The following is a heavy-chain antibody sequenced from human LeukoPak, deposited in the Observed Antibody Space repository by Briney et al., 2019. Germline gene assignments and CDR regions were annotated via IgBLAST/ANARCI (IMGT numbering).Heavy chain of an antibody. D-gene: IGHD2-2*01. CDR1: GYTFTGYY. CDR2: INPNSGGT. V-gene: IGHV1-2*02. CDR3: ARGGPAAYTDVGYYYYYYMDV. Sequence: ASVTVSCKASGYTFTGYYMHWVRQAPGQGLEWMGWINPNSGGTNYAQKFQGRVTMTRDTSISTAYIELSRLRSDDTAVYYCARGGPAAYTDVGYYYYYYMDVWGKGTTVTVSS. J-gene: IGHJ6*03.